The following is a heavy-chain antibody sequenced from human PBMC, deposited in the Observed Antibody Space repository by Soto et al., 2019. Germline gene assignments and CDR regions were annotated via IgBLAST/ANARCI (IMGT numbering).Heavy chain of an antibody. Sequence: QVQLVQSGAEVKKRGSSVKVSCKASGGTFSSYAISWVRQAPGQGLEWMGGIIPIFGTANYAQKFQGRVTITADESTSTAYMELSSLRSEDTAVYYCAREGTYARGSGHEDYWGQGTLVTVSS. V-gene: IGHV1-69*12. CDR1: GGTFSSYA. CDR3: AREGTYARGSGHEDY. J-gene: IGHJ4*02. D-gene: IGHD5-12*01. CDR2: IIPIFGTA.